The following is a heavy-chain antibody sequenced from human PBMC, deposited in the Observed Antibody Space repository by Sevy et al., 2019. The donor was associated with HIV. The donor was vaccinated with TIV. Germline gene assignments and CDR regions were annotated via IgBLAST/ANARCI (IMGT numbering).Heavy chain of an antibody. D-gene: IGHD1-26*01. CDR1: GGSITSLY. J-gene: IGHJ4*02. V-gene: IGHV4-59*08. CDR3: AGENAWGRGYS. Sequence: SETLSLTLTVSGGSITSLYWNWILPPPGKGLEWIANIYYNGHINYNPSLKSRVTLSLDTSKNQFSLRLSSVTAADTAMYYCAGENAWGRGYSWGQGTLVTVSS. CDR2: IYYNGHI.